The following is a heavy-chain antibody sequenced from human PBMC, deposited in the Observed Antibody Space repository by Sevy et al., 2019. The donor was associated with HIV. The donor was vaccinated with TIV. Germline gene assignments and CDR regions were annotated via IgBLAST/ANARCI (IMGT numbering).Heavy chain of an antibody. CDR2: IKQDGSEK. CDR1: GFTSSYFY. J-gene: IGHJ4*02. Sequence: GGSLRLSCAASGFTSSYFYMAWVRQAPGKGLEWVASIKQDGSEKLYVDSVRGRFTISRDNAKNSLYLQMNNLRVEDTAVYYCARVGDGCCGGDCYPKFDYWGQGTLVTVSS. CDR3: ARVGDGCCGGDCYPKFDY. D-gene: IGHD2-21*02. V-gene: IGHV3-7*01.